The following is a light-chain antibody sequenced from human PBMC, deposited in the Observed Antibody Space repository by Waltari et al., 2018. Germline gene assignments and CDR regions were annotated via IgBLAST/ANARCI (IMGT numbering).Light chain of an antibody. Sequence: DIVMTQSPLSLAVTPGEPASISCRSSQSLLYSNGYTYLDWYLQKPGQSPQLLIYLGSTRASGVPDRFSGSGSGTDFTLKISRVEAEDVWVYYCMQALQTVYTFGQGTKLGI. CDR1: QSLLYSNGYTY. CDR2: LGS. J-gene: IGKJ2*01. V-gene: IGKV2-28*01. CDR3: MQALQTVYT.